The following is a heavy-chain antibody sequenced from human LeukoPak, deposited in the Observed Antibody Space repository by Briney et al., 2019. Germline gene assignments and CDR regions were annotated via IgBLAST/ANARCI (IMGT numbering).Heavy chain of an antibody. D-gene: IGHD3-22*01. Sequence: GSLRLSCAASRFTFNNYAMSWIRQPPGKGLEWSGEINHSGSTNYNPSLKSRVTISVDTSKNQFSLKLSSVTAADTAVYYCARAQFYYDSSGYHSSFDYWGQGTLVTVSS. CDR2: INHSGST. J-gene: IGHJ4*02. V-gene: IGHV4-34*01. CDR3: ARAQFYYDSSGYHSSFDY. CDR1: RFTFNNYA.